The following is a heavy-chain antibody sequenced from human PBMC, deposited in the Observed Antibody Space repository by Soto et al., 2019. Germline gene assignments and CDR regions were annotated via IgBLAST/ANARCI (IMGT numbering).Heavy chain of an antibody. D-gene: IGHD3-10*01. V-gene: IGHV3-23*01. Sequence: GGSLRLSCAASGFTFTTYAMSWVRQAPGKGLEWVSGISGSGGSTYYADSVKGRFTISRDNSKNTLYLLMNSLRAEDTAVYYCAKGVYGSGAYSGMDVWGQGTTVTVSS. CDR1: GFTFTTYA. J-gene: IGHJ6*02. CDR2: ISGSGGST. CDR3: AKGVYGSGAYSGMDV.